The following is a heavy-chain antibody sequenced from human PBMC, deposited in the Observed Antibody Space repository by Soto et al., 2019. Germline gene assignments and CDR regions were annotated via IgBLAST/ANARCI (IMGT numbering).Heavy chain of an antibody. CDR3: AREDGVVGSSSAFDH. CDR2: INGRSNYV. CDR1: GFTFTRYS. J-gene: IGHJ4*02. V-gene: IGHV3-21*01. Sequence: PGGSLRLSCAASGFTFTRYSMNWVRQAPGKGLEWVSSINGRSNYVYYADSVKGRFTISRDNAKNSLYLQMNRLRAEDTAIYYCAREDGVVGSSSAFDHWGLGTLVTVSS. D-gene: IGHD1-26*01.